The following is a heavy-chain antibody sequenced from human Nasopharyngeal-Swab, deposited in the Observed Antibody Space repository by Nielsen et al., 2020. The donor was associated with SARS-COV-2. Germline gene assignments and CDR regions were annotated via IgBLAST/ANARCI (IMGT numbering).Heavy chain of an antibody. J-gene: IGHJ6*02. CDR1: GFSLSTSGMC. D-gene: IGHD5-18*01. CDR2: IDWDDDK. CDR3: ARMAAMDNYYYGMDV. V-gene: IGHV2-70*01. Sequence: SGPTLVKPTQTLTLTCTFSGFSLSTSGMCVSWIRQPPGKALEWLALIDWDDDKYYSTSLKTRPTISKDTSKNQVVLTMTNMDPVDTATYYCARMAAMDNYYYGMDVWGQGTTVTVSS.